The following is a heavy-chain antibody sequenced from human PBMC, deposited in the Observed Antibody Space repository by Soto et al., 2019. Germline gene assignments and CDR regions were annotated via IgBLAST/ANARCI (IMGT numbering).Heavy chain of an antibody. Sequence: EVQLLESGGGLVQPGGSLRLSCAASGFTFSSYAMSWVRQAPGKGLEWVSAISGSGGSTYYADSAKGRFTISRDNSKNTLFLQMNGLRAEDSAVYYCAKDRLDLPGSGFDPWGQGTLVSVSS. D-gene: IGHD6-25*01. CDR2: ISGSGGST. V-gene: IGHV3-23*01. CDR3: AKDRLDLPGSGFDP. J-gene: IGHJ5*02. CDR1: GFTFSSYA.